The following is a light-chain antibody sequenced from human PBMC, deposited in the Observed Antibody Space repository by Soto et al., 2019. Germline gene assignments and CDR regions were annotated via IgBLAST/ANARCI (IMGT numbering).Light chain of an antibody. CDR2: DVS. V-gene: IGLV2-14*03. Sequence: QSAPTQPASVSGSLGQSITISCTGSRSDVGGYNFVSWYQQYPGKAPKLLIFDVSKRPSGVSNRFSGSQSGNTASLTISGLQVEDEAEYYCNSDTTSSTLVFGTGTKLTVL. CDR3: NSDTTSSTLV. CDR1: RSDVGGYNF. J-gene: IGLJ2*01.